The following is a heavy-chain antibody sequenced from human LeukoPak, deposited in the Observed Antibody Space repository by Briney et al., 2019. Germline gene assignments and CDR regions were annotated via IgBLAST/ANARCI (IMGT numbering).Heavy chain of an antibody. CDR1: GFTFDDYA. Sequence: GGSLRLSCAASGFTFDDYAMHWVRQAPGKGLEWVSGISWNSGSIGYADSVKGRFTISRDNAKNSLYLQMNCLRAEDTALYYCAKVAYCSSTSCSFDYWGQGTLVTVSS. J-gene: IGHJ4*02. CDR3: AKVAYCSSTSCSFDY. V-gene: IGHV3-9*01. CDR2: ISWNSGSI. D-gene: IGHD2-2*01.